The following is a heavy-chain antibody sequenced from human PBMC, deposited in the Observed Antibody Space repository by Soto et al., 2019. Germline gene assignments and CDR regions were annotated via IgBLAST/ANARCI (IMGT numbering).Heavy chain of an antibody. CDR1: GGSISSSNW. V-gene: IGHV4-4*02. D-gene: IGHD3-3*01. Sequence: QVQLQESGPGLVKPSGTLSLTCAVSGGSISSSNWWSWVRQPPGKGLEWIGEIYHSGSTNYNPSLKSRVTISVDKSKNQFSLKLSSVTAADTAVYYCASLNYDFWSGYPYFDYWGLGTLVTVSS. J-gene: IGHJ4*02. CDR2: IYHSGST. CDR3: ASLNYDFWSGYPYFDY.